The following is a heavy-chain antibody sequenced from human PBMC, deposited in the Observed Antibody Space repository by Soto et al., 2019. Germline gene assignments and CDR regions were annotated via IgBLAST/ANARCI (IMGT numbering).Heavy chain of an antibody. CDR1: GGSFVSSA. V-gene: IGHV1-69*01. CDR2: IIPVFDKA. CDR3: ARLRRDWGDAFDL. J-gene: IGHJ3*01. D-gene: IGHD3-16*01. Sequence: QVQLVQSGADVKKPGSSGKVSCKTSGGSFVSSAISWVRQAPAQGLEWMGEIIPVFDKANYAQNFQGRLTITADELTGTVFMELSSLRSEDTAVYFCARLRRDWGDAFDLWGLGTFVNVSS.